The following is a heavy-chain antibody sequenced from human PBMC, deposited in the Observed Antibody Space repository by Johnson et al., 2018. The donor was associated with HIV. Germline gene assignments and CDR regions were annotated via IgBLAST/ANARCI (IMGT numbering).Heavy chain of an antibody. CDR3: ARDRTPMYDTSGDDAFDI. CDR1: GFTFSSYA. Sequence: VQLVESGGGLVKPGGSLRLSCAASGFTFSSYAMSWVRQAPGKGLEWVSAISGSGGSTYYADSVKGRFTISRDNSKNALYLQLNSLRGEDTAIYYCARDRTPMYDTSGDDAFDIWGQGTMVAVSP. D-gene: IGHD3-22*01. J-gene: IGHJ3*02. V-gene: IGHV3-23*04. CDR2: ISGSGGST.